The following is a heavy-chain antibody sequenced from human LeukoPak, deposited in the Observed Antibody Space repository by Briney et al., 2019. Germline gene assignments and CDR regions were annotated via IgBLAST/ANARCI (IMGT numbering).Heavy chain of an antibody. CDR3: ARDRFKEYGDTELGY. J-gene: IGHJ4*02. D-gene: IGHD2-21*02. CDR2: IKHDGSEK. Sequence: GGSLRLSCAASGFTFSSYAMHWVRQAPGKGLEWVGNIKHDGSEKYYVDSVKGRFTISRDNAKNSAYLHMNSLRAEDTAVYYCARDRFKEYGDTELGYWGQGILVTVSS. V-gene: IGHV3-7*01. CDR1: GFTFSSYA.